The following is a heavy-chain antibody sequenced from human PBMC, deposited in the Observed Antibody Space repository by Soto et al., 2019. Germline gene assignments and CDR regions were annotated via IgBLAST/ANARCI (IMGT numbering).Heavy chain of an antibody. Sequence: ASVKVSCKASGYTFTSYYMNWVRQAPGQGLEWLGIISPRGGYTTYAQRFLGRVTMTSDTSTSTVHMELGSLTSEDTAVYYCARGGGIVLVTAPYDHWGKGTLVTLSS. CDR2: ISPRGGYT. J-gene: IGHJ4*02. V-gene: IGHV1-46*03. CDR3: ARGGGIVLVTAPYDH. D-gene: IGHD2-21*02. CDR1: GYTFTSYY.